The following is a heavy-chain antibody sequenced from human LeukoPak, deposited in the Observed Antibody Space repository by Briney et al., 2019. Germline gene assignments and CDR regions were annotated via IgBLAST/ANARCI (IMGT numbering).Heavy chain of an antibody. V-gene: IGHV1-18*01. CDR3: AKFWHSDC. CDR1: GYTFTSYG. Sequence: ASVKVSCKASGYTFTSYGISWVRQAPGQGLEWMGWISAYNGNTNYAQKLQGRVTMTRDTSINTVYMHLSGLTFDDTAVYYCAKFWHSDCWGQGTLVTVSS. J-gene: IGHJ4*02. CDR2: ISAYNGNT.